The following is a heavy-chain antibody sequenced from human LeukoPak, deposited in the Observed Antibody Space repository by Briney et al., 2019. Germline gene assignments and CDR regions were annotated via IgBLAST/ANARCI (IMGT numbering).Heavy chain of an antibody. V-gene: IGHV4-34*01. D-gene: IGHD3-9*01. CDR2: IHYSGAT. Sequence: SETLSLTCAVYGGSITGYYWSRIRQTPGGGLEWVGEIHYSGATSYNPSLKSRATISTDTSKNQFSLRLSSVTAADTAFYYCARGNILTGYCFDFWGQGALVTVSS. CDR1: GGSITGYY. CDR3: ARGNILTGYCFDF. J-gene: IGHJ4*02.